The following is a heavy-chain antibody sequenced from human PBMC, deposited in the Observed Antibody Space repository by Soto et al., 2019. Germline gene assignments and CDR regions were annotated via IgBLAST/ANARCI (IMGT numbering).Heavy chain of an antibody. V-gene: IGHV1-58*01. J-gene: IGHJ3*02. CDR1: GLTFRDSA. D-gene: IGHD3-22*01. Sequence: SVKVSCKASGLTFRDSAVQWVRQRREHRLEWIGWIVVGSGNTNYAQDFQGRVTISRDMTTNTVYMELSSLRSEDSAVFFCAADVLTYDNDNSGYYVDGFDTWG. CDR2: IVVGSGNT. CDR3: AADVLTYDNDNSGYYVDGFDT.